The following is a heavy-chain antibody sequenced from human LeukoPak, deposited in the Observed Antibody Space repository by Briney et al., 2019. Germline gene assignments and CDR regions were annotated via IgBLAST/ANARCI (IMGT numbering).Heavy chain of an antibody. CDR2: ISWNSGSI. Sequence: PGGSLRLSCAASGFTFDDYAMHWVRQAPGKGLEWVSGISWNSGSIGYADSVKGRFTVSRDNAKNSLYLQMNSLRAEDTALYYCAKAYSSSYRNAFDIWGQGTMVTVSS. CDR1: GFTFDDYA. V-gene: IGHV3-9*01. J-gene: IGHJ3*02. D-gene: IGHD6-13*01. CDR3: AKAYSSSYRNAFDI.